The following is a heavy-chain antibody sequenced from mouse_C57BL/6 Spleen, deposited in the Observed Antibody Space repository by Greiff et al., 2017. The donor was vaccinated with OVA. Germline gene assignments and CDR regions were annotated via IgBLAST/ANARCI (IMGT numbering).Heavy chain of an antibody. V-gene: IGHV2-2*01. CDR1: GFSLTSYG. J-gene: IGHJ3*01. Sequence: VKLMESGPGLVQPSQSLSITCTVSGFSLTSYGVYWVRQSPGKGLEWLGVIWSGGSTDYNAAFISRLSISKDNSKSQVFFKMNSLQADDTAIYYCARNLGYGSTQFAYWGQGTLVTVSA. D-gene: IGHD1-1*01. CDR3: ARNLGYGSTQFAY. CDR2: IWSGGST.